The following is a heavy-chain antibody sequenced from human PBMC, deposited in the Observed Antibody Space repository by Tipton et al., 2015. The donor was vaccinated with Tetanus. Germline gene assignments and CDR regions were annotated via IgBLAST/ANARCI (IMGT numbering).Heavy chain of an antibody. CDR3: ARANVESPKKGPGDS. V-gene: IGHV4-31*03. CDR2: IHYSGST. J-gene: IGHJ4*02. Sequence: TLSLTCTVSGDSISRGGYFWNCIRQRPGQGPVWIGYIHYSGSTYYNPSLKSRVTISVDTSQNQFYLKLASVTAADTAVFFCARANVESPKKGPGDSGGQVIRVFVSA. CDR1: GDSISRGGYF.